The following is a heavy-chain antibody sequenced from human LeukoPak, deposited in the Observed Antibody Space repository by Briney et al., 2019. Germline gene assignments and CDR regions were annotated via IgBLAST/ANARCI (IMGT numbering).Heavy chain of an antibody. J-gene: IGHJ4*02. Sequence: QAGGSLRLSCAASGFTVSNTYMNWVRQAPGKGLEWVSIIYGGGSTYYTDSVKGRFTISRDDPMNTLYLQINSLRAEDTAVYYCARTVKWELTGSFDYWGQGTLVTVSS. D-gene: IGHD1-26*01. V-gene: IGHV3-53*01. CDR3: ARTVKWELTGSFDY. CDR1: GFTVSNTY. CDR2: IYGGGST.